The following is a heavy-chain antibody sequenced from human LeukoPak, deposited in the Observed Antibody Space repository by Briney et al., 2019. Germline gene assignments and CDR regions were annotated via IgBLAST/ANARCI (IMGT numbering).Heavy chain of an antibody. V-gene: IGHV3-21*04. D-gene: IGHD6-6*01. Sequence: GGSLRLSCAASGFSFITYNMNWVRQAPGKGLEWVSSISSTSSYIYYADSVKGRSTISRDNAKNSLYLQMNSLRAEDTAVYYCAKDLSSLTSYYFDYWGQGTLVTVSS. J-gene: IGHJ4*02. CDR3: AKDLSSLTSYYFDY. CDR1: GFSFITYN. CDR2: ISSTSSYI.